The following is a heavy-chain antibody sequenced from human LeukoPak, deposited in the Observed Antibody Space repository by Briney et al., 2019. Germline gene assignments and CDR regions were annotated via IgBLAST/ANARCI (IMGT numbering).Heavy chain of an antibody. Sequence: GGSLRLSCAASGFTFSSYAMSWVRQAPGKGLEWVSAISGSGGRTYYADSVKGRFTISRDNSKNTLYLQMNSLRAEDTAVYYCAKDYYGSGRQRTPYYYYGMDVWGQGTTVTVSS. CDR1: GFTFSSYA. CDR2: ISGSGGRT. D-gene: IGHD3-10*01. J-gene: IGHJ6*02. CDR3: AKDYYGSGRQRTPYYYYGMDV. V-gene: IGHV3-23*01.